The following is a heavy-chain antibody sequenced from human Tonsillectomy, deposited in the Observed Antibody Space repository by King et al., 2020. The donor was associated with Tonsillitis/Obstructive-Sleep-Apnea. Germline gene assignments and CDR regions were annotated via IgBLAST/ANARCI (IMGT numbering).Heavy chain of an antibody. V-gene: IGHV1-69*01. Sequence: VQLVESGAEVKKPGSLVKGSCKDSGDTFTKYIISWVRQGPGQGLEWMGGSSPLFGTKNFAQKFYGRIDIMADESTHTAYMELGGLSSEETAVYYCASCPRYCGNNKRCPQLDYYYMGVWGKGTTVTVSS. D-gene: IGHD2-21*01. CDR2: SSPLFGTK. CDR3: ASCPRYCGNNKRCPQLDYYYMGV. J-gene: IGHJ6*03. CDR1: GDTFTKYI.